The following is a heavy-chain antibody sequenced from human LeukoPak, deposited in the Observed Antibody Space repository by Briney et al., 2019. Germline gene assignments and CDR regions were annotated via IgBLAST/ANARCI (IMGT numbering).Heavy chain of an antibody. J-gene: IGHJ4*02. D-gene: IGHD5-18*01. V-gene: IGHV3-30*02. CDR1: GFTFSSYG. CDR3: ARDARGYSYGRWYY. CDR2: IRYDGSNK. Sequence: GGSLRLSCAASGFTFSSYGMHWVRQAPGKGLEWVAFIRYDGSNKYYADSVKGRFTISRDNAKNSLYLQMNSLRAEDTAVYYCARDARGYSYGRWYYWGQGTLVTVSS.